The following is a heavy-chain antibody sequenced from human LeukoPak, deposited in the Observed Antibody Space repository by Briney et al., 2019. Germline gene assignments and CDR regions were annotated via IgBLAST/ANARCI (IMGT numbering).Heavy chain of an antibody. CDR2: ISSNGGGT. Sequence: PWGSPGLSCAASGFTFSSYAMSWVRRAPGKGLEWVSAISSNGGGTFYADSVKGQFTISRDNSQNTLYLQMNSLRAEDTAIYYCAKHYGSGTYYNYLDYWGQPTMVTHCS. CDR1: GFTFSSYA. CDR3: AKHYGSGTYYNYLDY. D-gene: IGHD3-10*01. J-gene: IGHJ4*02. V-gene: IGHV3-23*01.